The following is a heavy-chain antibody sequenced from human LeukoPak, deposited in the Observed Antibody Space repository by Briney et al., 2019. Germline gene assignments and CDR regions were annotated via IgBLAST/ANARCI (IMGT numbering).Heavy chain of an antibody. CDR1: GITLSNYG. Sequence: GGSMRLSCAVSGITLSNYGMSWVRQAPGKGLEWVAGISDTGGSTNYADSVKGRFTISRDNPKNTLYPQMNSLRAEDTAVYFCAKRGVVIRVILVGFHKQAYYFDSWGQGALVTVSS. D-gene: IGHD3-22*01. CDR2: ISDTGGST. CDR3: AKRGVVIRVILVGFHKQAYYFDS. J-gene: IGHJ4*02. V-gene: IGHV3-23*01.